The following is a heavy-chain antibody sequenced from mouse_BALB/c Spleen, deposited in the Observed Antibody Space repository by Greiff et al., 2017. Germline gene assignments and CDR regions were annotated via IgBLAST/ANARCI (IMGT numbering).Heavy chain of an antibody. J-gene: IGHJ3*01. D-gene: IGHD6-5*01. CDR1: GYTFTNYW. Sequence: VQLQESGAELVRPGTSVKISCKASGYTFTNYWLGWVKQRPGHGLEWIGDIYPGGGYTNYNEKFKGKATLTADTSSSTAYMQLSSLTSEDSAVYCCARKGMHAWFAYWGQGTLVTVSA. V-gene: IGHV1-63*02. CDR3: ARKGMHAWFAY. CDR2: IYPGGGYT.